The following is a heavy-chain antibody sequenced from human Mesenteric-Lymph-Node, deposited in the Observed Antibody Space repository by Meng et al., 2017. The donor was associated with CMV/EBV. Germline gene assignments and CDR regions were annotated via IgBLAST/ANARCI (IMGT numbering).Heavy chain of an antibody. D-gene: IGHD2-2*01. V-gene: IGHV4-4*02. CDR1: ISDSNW. J-gene: IGHJ4*02. CDR3: ASTATLGYCSSTSCYSFDY. CDR2: IYHSRST. Sequence: ISDSNWWSWVRQPPGRGLEWIGEIYHSRSTNYNPSLESRVTISVDKSKNQFSLKLSSVTAADTAVYYCASTATLGYCSSTSCYSFDYWGQGTLVTVSS.